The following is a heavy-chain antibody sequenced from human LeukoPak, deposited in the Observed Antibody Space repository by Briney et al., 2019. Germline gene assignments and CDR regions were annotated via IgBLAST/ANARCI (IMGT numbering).Heavy chain of an antibody. CDR1: GFTFSDRH. V-gene: IGHV3-72*01. D-gene: IGHD7-27*01. CDR3: ARSPLGIAPFDY. CDR2: IRNKANRYTT. J-gene: IGHJ4*02. Sequence: GGSLRLSCAASGFTFSDRHMDWVRQAPGEGLEWVARIRNKANRYTTEYAASVKGRFTISRDDSENSLYLQMDSLKTEDTAVYYCARSPLGIAPFDYWGQGTLVTVSS.